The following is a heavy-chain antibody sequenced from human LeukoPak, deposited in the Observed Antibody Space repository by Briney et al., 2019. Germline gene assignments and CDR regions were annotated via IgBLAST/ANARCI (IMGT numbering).Heavy chain of an antibody. J-gene: IGHJ4*02. CDR3: ARSSSGVYIQ. CDR1: GFTVSSYY. D-gene: IGHD2-15*01. Sequence: GGSLRLSCAASGFTVSSYYMSWVRQAPGKGPVWVSRISGDGSSILYADSVKGRFTISRDNAKNSLYVQMNSLRADDSAVYYCARSSSGVYIQWGQGTLVTVSS. V-gene: IGHV3-74*01. CDR2: ISGDGSSI.